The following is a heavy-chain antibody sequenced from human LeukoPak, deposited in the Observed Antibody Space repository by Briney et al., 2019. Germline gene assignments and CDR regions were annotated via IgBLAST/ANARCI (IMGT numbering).Heavy chain of an antibody. D-gene: IGHD2-2*01. CDR1: GFNFSVSA. V-gene: IGHV3-73*01. CDR3: TRLTTCTTTSCFFDF. J-gene: IGHJ4*02. Sequence: PGGSLTLSCTASGFNFSVSAMHWVRQASGKGLEWVGRIKTKADSYATAYAASVKGRFTISRDDSENTAYLQMDSLITEDTAVYYCTRLTTCTTTSCFFDFWGQGTLVTVSS. CDR2: IKTKADSYAT.